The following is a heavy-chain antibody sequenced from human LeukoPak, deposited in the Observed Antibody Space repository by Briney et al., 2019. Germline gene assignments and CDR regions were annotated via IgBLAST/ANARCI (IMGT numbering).Heavy chain of an antibody. CDR1: GYTFTSYY. V-gene: IGHV1-46*01. D-gene: IGHD1-14*01. J-gene: IGHJ6*02. CDR2: INPSGGST. CDR3: ARATRDYYYGMDV. Sequence: GASVTVSCKASGYTFTSYYMHWVRQAPGQGLEWMGIINPSGGSTSYAQKFQGRVTMTRDTSTSTVYMELSSLRSEDTAVYYCARATRDYYYGMDVWGQGTTVTVSS.